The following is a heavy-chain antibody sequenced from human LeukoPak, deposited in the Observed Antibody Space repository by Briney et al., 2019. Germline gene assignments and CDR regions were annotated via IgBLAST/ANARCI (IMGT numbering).Heavy chain of an antibody. J-gene: IGHJ4*02. CDR1: GFTFSDYW. V-gene: IGHV3-7*01. Sequence: GGSLRLSCAASGFTFSDYWMSWVRQAPGKGLEWVANIKQDGSEKYYVDSVKGRFTISRDNAKNSLYLQMNSLRAEDTAVYYCARDARYYDSSGNCFDYWGQGTLVTVSS. D-gene: IGHD3-22*01. CDR2: IKQDGSEK. CDR3: ARDARYYDSSGNCFDY.